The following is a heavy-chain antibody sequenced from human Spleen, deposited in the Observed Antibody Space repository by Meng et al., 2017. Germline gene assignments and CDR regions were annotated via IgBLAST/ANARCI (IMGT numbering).Heavy chain of an antibody. D-gene: IGHD6-13*01. V-gene: IGHV3-73*01. CDR1: GVTFSGSD. CDR2: IETKPNNYAT. Sequence: GESLKISCPVSGVTFSGSDIHWVRQASGKGLEWVGRIETKPNNYATSYAASVRGRFTISRDNSKNTLYLQMNSLRAEDTAVYYCAKDLDSSSWYAGSVGAGMDVWGQGTTVTVSS. J-gene: IGHJ6*02. CDR3: AKDLDSSSWYAGSVGAGMDV.